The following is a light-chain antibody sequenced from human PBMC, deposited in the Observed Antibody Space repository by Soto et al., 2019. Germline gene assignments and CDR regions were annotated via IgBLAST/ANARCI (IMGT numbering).Light chain of an antibody. CDR3: QQYGSSPIT. CDR1: QSVSSSY. Sequence: EIVLTQSPGTLSLSPGERATLSCRASQSVSSSYLAWYQQKSGQAPRLLIYGASSRATGIQDRFSGSGSGPDFTLTISRLEPEDFAAYYCQQYGSSPITFGQGTRLEI. J-gene: IGKJ5*01. CDR2: GAS. V-gene: IGKV3-20*01.